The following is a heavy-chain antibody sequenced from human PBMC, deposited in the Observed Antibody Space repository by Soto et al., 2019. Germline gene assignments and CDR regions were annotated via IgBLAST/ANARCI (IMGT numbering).Heavy chain of an antibody. CDR2: INPNSGGT. D-gene: IGHD6-19*01. J-gene: IGHJ5*02. CDR1: GYTFTVYY. Sequence: ASVKVSCKASGYTFTVYYMHWVRQAPGQGLEWMGWINPNSGGTNYAQKFQGWVTMTRDTSISTAYMELSRLRSDDTAVYYCARGAGIAVAGTFDVYWFDPWGQGTLVTVSS. CDR3: ARGAGIAVAGTFDVYWFDP. V-gene: IGHV1-2*04.